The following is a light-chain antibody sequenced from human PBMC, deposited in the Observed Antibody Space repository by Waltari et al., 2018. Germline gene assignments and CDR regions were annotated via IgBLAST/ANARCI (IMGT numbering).Light chain of an antibody. CDR1: SSDVGGHNH. Sequence: QSALTQPASVSGSPGQSITISCTGTSSDVGGHNHVSWYQQHPGQAPKLLIYDVSKWPSGVSDRFSGSKSGNTASLTIPGLQAEDEADYYCNSYTSSTTWVFGGGTRVTVL. V-gene: IGLV2-14*03. J-gene: IGLJ3*02. CDR2: DVS. CDR3: NSYTSSTTWV.